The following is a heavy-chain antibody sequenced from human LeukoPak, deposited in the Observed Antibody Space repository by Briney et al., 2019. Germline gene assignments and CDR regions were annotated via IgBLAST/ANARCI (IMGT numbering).Heavy chain of an antibody. CDR3: ARGRSGWYWTPRRDLFDY. D-gene: IGHD6-19*01. Sequence: ASETLSLTCAVYGGSFSGYYWSWIRQPPGKGLEWIGEINHSGSTNYNPSLKSRVTISVDTSKNQFSLKLSSVTAADTAVYYCARGRSGWYWTPRRDLFDYWGQGTLVTVSS. J-gene: IGHJ4*02. CDR1: GGSFSGYY. CDR2: INHSGST. V-gene: IGHV4-34*01.